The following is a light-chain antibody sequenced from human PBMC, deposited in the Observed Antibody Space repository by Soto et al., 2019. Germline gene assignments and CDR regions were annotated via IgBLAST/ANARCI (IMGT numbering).Light chain of an antibody. CDR3: MQSIELPRT. CDR2: AVS. J-gene: IGKJ1*01. CDR1: QSLLQRDGNTY. V-gene: IGKV2D-29*02. Sequence: IVMTQTPLSLSVTPGQPASISCKSSQSLLQRDGNTYLYWFLQKPGQSPQLLIYAVSNRFSGVPERFSGSGSGTDFTLKISRVEAEDVGVYYCMQSIELPRTFGQGTKVGIK.